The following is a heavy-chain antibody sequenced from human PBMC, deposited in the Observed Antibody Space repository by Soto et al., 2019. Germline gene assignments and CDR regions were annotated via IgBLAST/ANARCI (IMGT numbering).Heavy chain of an antibody. CDR1: GGSISSYY. CDR2: IYYSGST. V-gene: IGHV4-59*08. CDR3: ARPSGYSSNWYPFDI. Sequence: SETLSLTCTVSGGSISSYYWSWIRQPPGKGLEWIGDIYYSGSTNYNPSLKSRVTISVDTSKNHFSLNLNSVTAADTALYYCARPSGYSSNWYPFDIWGQGTMVTVSS. J-gene: IGHJ3*02. D-gene: IGHD6-13*01.